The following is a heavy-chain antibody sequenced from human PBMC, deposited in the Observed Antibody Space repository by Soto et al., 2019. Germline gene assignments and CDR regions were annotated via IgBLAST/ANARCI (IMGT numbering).Heavy chain of an antibody. J-gene: IGHJ5*02. V-gene: IGHV4-31*03. Sequence: QVQLQESGPGLVKPSQTLSLTCTVSGGSISSVGYYWSWIRPHPGDGLEWIGYIYYSGSTYYNPSLKSRVTISVDTSKNQFSLKLSSVTAADTAVYYCARDGVVCGGGSCHWFDPWGQGTLVTVSS. D-gene: IGHD2-15*01. CDR1: GGSISSVGYY. CDR2: IYYSGST. CDR3: ARDGVVCGGGSCHWFDP.